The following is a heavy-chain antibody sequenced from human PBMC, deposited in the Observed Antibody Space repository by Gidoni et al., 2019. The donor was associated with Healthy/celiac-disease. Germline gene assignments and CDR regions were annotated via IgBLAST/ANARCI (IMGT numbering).Heavy chain of an antibody. V-gene: IGHV3-23*01. CDR3: AAPGQQWLTWGWFDP. J-gene: IGHJ5*02. CDR2: ISGSGGST. D-gene: IGHD6-19*01. CDR1: GVTVSSYA. Sequence: EVQLLESGGGLVQPGGSLRLSCAASGVTVSSYAMSWVRQAPGKGLEWVSAISGSGGSTYYADSVEGRFTISRDNSKNTLYLQMNSLRAEDTAVYYCAAPGQQWLTWGWFDPWGQGTLVTVSS.